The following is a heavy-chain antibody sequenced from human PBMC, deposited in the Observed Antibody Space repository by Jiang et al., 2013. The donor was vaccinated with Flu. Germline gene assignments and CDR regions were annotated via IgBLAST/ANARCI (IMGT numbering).Heavy chain of an antibody. J-gene: IGHJ4*02. V-gene: IGHV4-30-4*01. CDR2: IYYSGST. CDR3: ARLDCRDGSCYEGDY. CDR1: GGSISSGDYY. D-gene: IGHD2-15*01. Sequence: SLTCTVSGGSISSGDYYWSWIRQPPGKGLEWIGYIYYSGSTYYNPSLKSRVTISVDTSRNQFSLKLNSVTAADTAVYYCARLDCRDGSCYEGDYWGQGTLVTVSS.